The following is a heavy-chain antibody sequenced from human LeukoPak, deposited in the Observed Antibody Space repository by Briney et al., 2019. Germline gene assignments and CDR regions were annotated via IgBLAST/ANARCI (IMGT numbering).Heavy chain of an antibody. V-gene: IGHV1-69*05. Sequence: AASVKVSCKASGGTFSSYAISWVRQAPGQGLEWMGGIIPIFGTANYAQKFQGRVTITTDESMSTAYMELSSLRSEDTAVYYCALIDYYDSSGYNDYWGQGTLVTVSS. D-gene: IGHD3-22*01. J-gene: IGHJ4*02. CDR3: ALIDYYDSSGYNDY. CDR1: GGTFSSYA. CDR2: IIPIFGTA.